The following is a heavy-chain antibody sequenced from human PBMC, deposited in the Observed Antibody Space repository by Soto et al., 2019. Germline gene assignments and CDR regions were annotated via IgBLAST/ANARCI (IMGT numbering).Heavy chain of an antibody. CDR2: IIPIFGTA. J-gene: IGHJ6*02. Sequence: QVQLVQSGAEVKKPGSSVKVSCKASGGTFSSYAISWVRQAPGQGLEWMGGIIPIFGTANYAQKFQGRVTITADEATSTAYMELSSLRSEDTAVYYCSTIAVAGMTQSYYYYYGMDVWGQGTTVTVSS. CDR1: GGTFSSYA. CDR3: STIAVAGMTQSYYYYYGMDV. D-gene: IGHD6-19*01. V-gene: IGHV1-69*12.